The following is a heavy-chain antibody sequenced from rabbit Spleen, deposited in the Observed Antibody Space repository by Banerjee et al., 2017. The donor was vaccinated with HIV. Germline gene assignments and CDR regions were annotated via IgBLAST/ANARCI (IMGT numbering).Heavy chain of an antibody. J-gene: IGHJ6*01. CDR1: GFDFSNYG. CDR2: IEPIFGNT. V-gene: IGHV1S47*01. Sequence: QEQLVESGGGLVQPGGSLKLSCKASGFDFSNYGVSWVRQAPGKGLEWIGYIEPIFGNTYYANWVNGRFTISSHNAQNTLYLQLSSLTAADTATYFCVRGASESGYYSLWGPGTLVTVS. CDR3: VRGASESGYYSL. D-gene: IGHD1-1*01.